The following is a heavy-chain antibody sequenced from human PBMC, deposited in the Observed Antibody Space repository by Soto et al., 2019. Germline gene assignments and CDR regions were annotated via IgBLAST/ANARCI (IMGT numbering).Heavy chain of an antibody. V-gene: IGHV1-69*13. J-gene: IGHJ3*02. CDR2: IIPIFGTA. Sequence: ASVKVSCKASGGTFSSYAISWVRQAPGQRLEWMGGIIPIFGTANYAQKFQGRVTITADESTSTAYMELSSPRSEDTAVYYCARAAVAGIDAFDIWGQGTMVTVSS. D-gene: IGHD6-19*01. CDR3: ARAAVAGIDAFDI. CDR1: GGTFSSYA.